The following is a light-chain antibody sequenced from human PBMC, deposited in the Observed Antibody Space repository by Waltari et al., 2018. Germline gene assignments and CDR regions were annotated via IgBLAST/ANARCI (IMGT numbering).Light chain of an antibody. V-gene: IGLV1-47*01. CDR1: SSNIGSTY. Sequence: QSVLTQPPSASGTPGQRVTISCSGSSSNIGSTYVYWYQQLPGTAPKLLNYRNNELPSWVPDRFSGSKSGTSASLASSGLRSEDEAEYYCAAWDDSLSGPKVFGGGTKLTVL. J-gene: IGLJ2*01. CDR3: AAWDDSLSGPKV. CDR2: RNN.